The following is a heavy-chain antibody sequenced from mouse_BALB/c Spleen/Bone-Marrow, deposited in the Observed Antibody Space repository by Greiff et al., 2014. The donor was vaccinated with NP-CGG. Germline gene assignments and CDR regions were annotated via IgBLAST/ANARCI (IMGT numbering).Heavy chain of an antibody. V-gene: IGHV14-3*02. J-gene: IGHJ2*01. D-gene: IGHD2-2*01. Sequence: EVQLQESGAELVKPGASVKLSCTASGFNIKDTYMHWVKQRPEQGLGWIGRIDPANGNTKYDPKFQGKATITADTSSNTAYLQLSSLTSEDTAVYYCASYVYGYYFDYWGQGTTLTVSS. CDR1: GFNIKDTY. CDR3: ASYVYGYYFDY. CDR2: IDPANGNT.